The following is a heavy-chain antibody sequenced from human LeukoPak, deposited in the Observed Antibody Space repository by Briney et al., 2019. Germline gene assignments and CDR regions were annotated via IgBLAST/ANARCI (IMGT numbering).Heavy chain of an antibody. Sequence: GESLKISCKGSGYSFTSYWIGWVRQMPGKGLEWMGIIYPGDSDTRFSPSFQGQVTISADQSISTAYLQWSSLKASDTAMYYCARRDYDILTGSGPFDYWGQGTLVTVSS. J-gene: IGHJ4*02. CDR1: GYSFTSYW. CDR2: IYPGDSDT. D-gene: IGHD3-9*01. CDR3: ARRDYDILTGSGPFDY. V-gene: IGHV5-51*01.